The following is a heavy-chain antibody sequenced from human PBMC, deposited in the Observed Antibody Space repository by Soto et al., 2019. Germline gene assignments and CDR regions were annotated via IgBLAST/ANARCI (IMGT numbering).Heavy chain of an antibody. CDR3: TRPFCPNGICSDGLYYYGMDV. V-gene: IGHV3-49*04. J-gene: IGHJ6*02. Sequence: PGRALRLSCTAAGFSFGDYAISWVRQAPGKGLEWVGFIRSKTYGGTTEYAASMEGRCTISRDDSNSIAYLLMNSLRPEDTAVYHCTRPFCPNGICSDGLYYYGMDVWGQGTTVTAS. CDR2: IRSKTYGGTT. D-gene: IGHD2-8*01. CDR1: GFSFGDYA.